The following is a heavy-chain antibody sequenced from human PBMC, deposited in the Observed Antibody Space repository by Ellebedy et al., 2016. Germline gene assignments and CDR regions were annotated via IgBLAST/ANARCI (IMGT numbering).Heavy chain of an antibody. CDR1: GGSVSSDH. V-gene: IGHV4-59*02. J-gene: IGHJ5*02. Sequence: GSLRLSCDVSGGSVSSDHWNWIRRPPGKGLEWIGYVFHIGTTNYNPSLKSRVTVTVDTSKNQFSLKLSSMSAADTAVYYCARDYSGSYRFDPWGQGTLVTVSS. D-gene: IGHD3-10*01. CDR3: ARDYSGSYRFDP. CDR2: VFHIGTT.